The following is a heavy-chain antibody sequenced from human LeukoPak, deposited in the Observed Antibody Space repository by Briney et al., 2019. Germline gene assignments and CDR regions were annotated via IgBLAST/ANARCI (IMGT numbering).Heavy chain of an antibody. CDR3: ARVGITMVRGVKHWFDP. Sequence: ASVKVSCKASGYTFTVYYMHWVRQAPGQGLEWMGWSNPNSGGTNYAQKFQGRVTMTRDTSISTAYMELSRLRSDDTAVYYCARVGITMVRGVKHWFDPWGQGTLVTVSS. CDR1: GYTFTVYY. CDR2: SNPNSGGT. D-gene: IGHD3-10*01. V-gene: IGHV1-2*02. J-gene: IGHJ5*02.